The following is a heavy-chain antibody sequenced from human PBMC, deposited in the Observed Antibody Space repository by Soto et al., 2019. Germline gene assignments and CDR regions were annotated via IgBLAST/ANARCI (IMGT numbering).Heavy chain of an antibody. D-gene: IGHD5-12*01. CDR2: INAGNGNT. V-gene: IGHV1-3*01. J-gene: IGHJ6*02. CDR3: ATATLSGYSAAGDYYYYYGMAV. CDR1: GYTFTSYA. Sequence: ASVKVSCKASGYTFTSYAMHWVRQAPGQRLEWMGWINAGNGNTKYSQKFQGRVTITRDTSASTAYMELSSLRSEDTAVYYCATATLSGYSAAGDYYYYYGMAVWGQGTTVTVSS.